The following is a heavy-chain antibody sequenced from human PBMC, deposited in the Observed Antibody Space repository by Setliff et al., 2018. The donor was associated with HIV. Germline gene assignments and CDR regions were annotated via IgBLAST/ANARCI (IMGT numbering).Heavy chain of an antibody. J-gene: IGHJ3*02. CDR2: INPNSGGT. CDR3: ARVRDSGYDHDAFDI. V-gene: IGHV1-2*02. Sequence: ASVNVSCKASGYTFTGYYMHWVRQAPGQGLEWTGWINPNSGGTNYAQKFQGRVTMTRDTSISTAYMELSRLRSDDTAVYYCARVRDSGYDHDAFDIWGQGTMVTVSS. D-gene: IGHD5-12*01. CDR1: GYTFTGYY.